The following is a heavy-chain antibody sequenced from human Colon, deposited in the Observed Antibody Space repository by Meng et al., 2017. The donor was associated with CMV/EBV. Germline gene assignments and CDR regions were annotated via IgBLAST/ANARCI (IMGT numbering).Heavy chain of an antibody. Sequence: SETLSLTCTVSGGSIRNYYWSWIRQSPGKELEWIGYIYSNGGTNYSPSLKSRVTISVDTSKNQFSLRLNSVTAADTAVYYCAGNVEVLPTAKVLWDSWGQGMLVTV. V-gene: IGHV4-59*01. D-gene: IGHD2-2*01. CDR2: IYSNGGT. J-gene: IGHJ4*02. CDR3: AGNVEVLPTAKVLWDS. CDR1: GGSIRNYY.